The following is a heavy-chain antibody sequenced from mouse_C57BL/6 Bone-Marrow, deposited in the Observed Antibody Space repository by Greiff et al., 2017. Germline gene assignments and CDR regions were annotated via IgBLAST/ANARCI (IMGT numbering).Heavy chain of an antibody. CDR1: GYTFTDYW. V-gene: IGHV1-9*01. CDR2: ILPESGST. CDR3: ARPLSDY. Sequence: VQLQQSGAELMKPGASVKLSCKATGYTFTDYWIEWVKQRPGHGLEWIGEILPESGSTSYNEKFKGKATFTADTSSITAYMQLSSLTTEDSSIYYGARPLSDYWGQGTSVTVSS. J-gene: IGHJ4*01.